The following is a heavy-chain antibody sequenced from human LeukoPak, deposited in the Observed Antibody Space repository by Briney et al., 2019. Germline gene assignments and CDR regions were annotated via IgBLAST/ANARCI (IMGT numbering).Heavy chain of an antibody. Sequence: SETLSLTCTVSGGSVSSGSYYWSWIRQPAGKGLEWIGRIYTSGSTNYNPSLKSRVTISVDTSKNQFSLKLSSVTAADTAVYYCAREVTYCSSTSCYYFDYWGQGTLVTVSS. CDR2: IYTSGST. D-gene: IGHD2-2*01. CDR1: GGSVSSGSYY. J-gene: IGHJ4*02. CDR3: AREVTYCSSTSCYYFDY. V-gene: IGHV4-61*02.